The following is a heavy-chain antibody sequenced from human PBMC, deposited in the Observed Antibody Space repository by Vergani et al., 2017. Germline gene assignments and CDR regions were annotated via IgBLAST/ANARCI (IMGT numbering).Heavy chain of an antibody. Sequence: QVQLVQSGTEVKKPGSSVKVSCKASGGTFSSYAISWVRQAPGQGLEWMGGIIPIFGTANYAQKFQGRVTITADESTSTAYMELSSLRSEDTAVYYCARVLVAGVRVGYFDYWGQGTLVTVSS. CDR1: GGTFSSYA. D-gene: IGHD2-2*01. CDR3: ARVLVAGVRVGYFDY. V-gene: IGHV1-69*01. CDR2: IIPIFGTA. J-gene: IGHJ4*02.